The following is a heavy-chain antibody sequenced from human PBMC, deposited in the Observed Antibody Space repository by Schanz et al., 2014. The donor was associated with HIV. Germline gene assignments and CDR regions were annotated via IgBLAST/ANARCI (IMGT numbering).Heavy chain of an antibody. CDR1: GFTFSSYG. V-gene: IGHV3-33*06. D-gene: IGHD1-26*01. J-gene: IGHJ1*01. CDR2: IWFDGSNK. CDR3: AKRGPYTGRYEYFQQ. Sequence: QVQLVESGGGVVQPGRSLRLSCAASGFTFSSYGMHWVRQAPGRGLEWVAVIWFDGSNKYYADSVKGRFTISRDNSKKTLYLQMNSLRAEDTALYYCAKRGPYTGRYEYFQQWGQGTLVTVSS.